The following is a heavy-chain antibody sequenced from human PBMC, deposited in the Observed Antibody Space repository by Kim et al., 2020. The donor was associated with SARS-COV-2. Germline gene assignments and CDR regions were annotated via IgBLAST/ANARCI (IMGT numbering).Heavy chain of an antibody. V-gene: IGHV3-30*18. CDR1: GFIFNTCD. D-gene: IGHD3-10*01. Sequence: GGSLRLSCAASGFIFNTCDMHWVRQAPGKGLEWVAVVSHDGVNKYYADSVKGRFTISRDNSKNTLYLQMISLRPEDTAVYYCAKHIRRGSYYGGGGKYFQYGMDVWGQGTTVTVSS. J-gene: IGHJ6*02. CDR2: VSHDGVNK. CDR3: AKHIRRGSYYGGGGKYFQYGMDV.